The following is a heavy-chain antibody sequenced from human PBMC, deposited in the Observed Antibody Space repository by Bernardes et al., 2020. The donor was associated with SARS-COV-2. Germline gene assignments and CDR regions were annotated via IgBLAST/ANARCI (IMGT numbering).Heavy chain of an antibody. D-gene: IGHD2-21*01. CDR1: GGSISSSNYY. CDR2: IYSSGSS. V-gene: IGHV4-39*01. J-gene: IGHJ6*04. CDR3: AGSYSGIDCYIGGLRSWDYGMDV. Sequence: SEPLSLTCTVSGGSISSSNYYWGWSRQPPAKGLEWIGSIYSSGSSAYNPSSQSRFWASVDTSNNQFSLRLSYVTASDTAVYYCAGSYSGIDCYIGGLRSWDYGMDVCGKGTTVTVSS.